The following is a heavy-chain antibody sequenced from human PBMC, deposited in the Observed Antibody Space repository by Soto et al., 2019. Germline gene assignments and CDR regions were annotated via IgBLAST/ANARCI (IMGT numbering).Heavy chain of an antibody. D-gene: IGHD3-10*01. CDR3: ARGQRNYYVSGSYYSFGGIRYFDD. CDR1: GGSFSGYY. V-gene: IGHV4-34*01. J-gene: IGHJ4*02. CDR2: INHSGST. Sequence: SETLSLTCAVYGGSFSGYYWSWIRQPPGKGLEWIGEINHSGSTNYNPSLKSRVTISVDTSKNQFSLKLSSVTAADTAVYYCARGQRNYYVSGSYYSFGGIRYFDDWGQGTLVTVSS.